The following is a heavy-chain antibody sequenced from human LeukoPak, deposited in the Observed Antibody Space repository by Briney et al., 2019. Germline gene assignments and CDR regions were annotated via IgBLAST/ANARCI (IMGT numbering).Heavy chain of an antibody. CDR1: GFTFSSYW. V-gene: IGHV3-7*05. D-gene: IGHD6-25*01. CDR2: INPDGSKK. J-gene: IGHJ4*02. CDR3: VSAGVTEDDS. Sequence: GGSLRLSCAASGFTFSSYWMNWVRQFPGKGLEWVANINPDGSKKYYMESVKGRFTISRDNAENSLYLQMNSLRAEDTAVYHCVSAGVTEDDSWGQGTLVTVSS.